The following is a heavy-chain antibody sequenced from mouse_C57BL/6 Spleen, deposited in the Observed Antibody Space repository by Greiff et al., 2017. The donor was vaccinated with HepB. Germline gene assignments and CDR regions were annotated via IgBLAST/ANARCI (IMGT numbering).Heavy chain of an antibody. CDR3: ARGGSSYEEDAMDY. V-gene: IGHV5-17*01. D-gene: IGHD1-1*01. CDR1: GFTFSDYG. J-gene: IGHJ4*01. Sequence: EVKVEESGGGLVKPGGSLKLSCAASGFTFSDYGMHWVRQAPEKGLEWVAYISSGSSTIYYADTVKGRFTISRDNAKNTLFLQMTSLRSEDTAMYYCARGGSSYEEDAMDYWGQGTSVTVSS. CDR2: ISSGSSTI.